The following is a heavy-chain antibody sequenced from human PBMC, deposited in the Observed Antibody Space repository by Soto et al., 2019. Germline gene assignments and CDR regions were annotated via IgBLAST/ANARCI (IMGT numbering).Heavy chain of an antibody. J-gene: IGHJ4*02. CDR3: ARSPNCSGGSCYPYYFDY. CDR1: GYSFTSCW. V-gene: IGHV5-51*01. Sequence: GEALEITGKCSGYSFTSCWFGCVRQMPGKGLEWMGIIYPGDSDTRYSPSFQGQVTISADKSISTAYLQWSSLKASDTAMYYCARSPNCSGGSCYPYYFDYWGQGTLVTGPS. D-gene: IGHD2-15*01. CDR2: IYPGDSDT.